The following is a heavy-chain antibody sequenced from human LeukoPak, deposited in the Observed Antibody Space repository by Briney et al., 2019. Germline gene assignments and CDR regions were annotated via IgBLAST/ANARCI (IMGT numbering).Heavy chain of an antibody. CDR3: ASPRGAAAADYYFDY. D-gene: IGHD6-13*01. J-gene: IGHJ4*02. Sequence: GSSVKVSCKASGGTFSSYAISWVRQAPGQGLEWMGRIIPILGIANYAQKFQGRVTITADKSTSTAYMELSSLRSEDTAVYYCASPRGAAAADYYFDYWGQGTLVTVSS. CDR1: GGTFSSYA. CDR2: IIPILGIA. V-gene: IGHV1-69*04.